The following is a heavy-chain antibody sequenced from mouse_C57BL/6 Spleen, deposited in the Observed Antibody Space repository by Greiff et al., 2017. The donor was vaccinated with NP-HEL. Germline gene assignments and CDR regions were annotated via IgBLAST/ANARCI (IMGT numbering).Heavy chain of an antibody. CDR1: GFTFSSYG. V-gene: IGHV5-6*01. CDR2: ISSGGSYT. D-gene: IGHD2-4*01. CDR3: ARQGTDYDYFDY. J-gene: IGHJ2*01. Sequence: EVQRVESGGDLVKPGGSLKLSCAASGFTFSSYGMSWVRQTPDKRLEWVATISSGGSYTYYPDSVKGRFTTSRDNAKNTLNLQMSSLKYEDTAMYYCARQGTDYDYFDYWGQGTTLTVSS.